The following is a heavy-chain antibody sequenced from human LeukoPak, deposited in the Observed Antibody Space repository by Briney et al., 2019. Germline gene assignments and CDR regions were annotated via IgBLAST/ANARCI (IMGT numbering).Heavy chain of an antibody. V-gene: IGHV3-23*01. J-gene: IGHJ5*02. Sequence: GGSLRLSCVASGFTFSSYAMSWVRQAPGKGLEWVSVVSGSCITTYYADSVKGRFTISRDNSKNTLYLQMNSLRAEDTAVYYCAKYGGSSATVNWFDPWGQGTLVTVSS. CDR3: AKYGGSSATVNWFDP. CDR2: VSGSCITT. D-gene: IGHD1-26*01. CDR1: GFTFSSYA.